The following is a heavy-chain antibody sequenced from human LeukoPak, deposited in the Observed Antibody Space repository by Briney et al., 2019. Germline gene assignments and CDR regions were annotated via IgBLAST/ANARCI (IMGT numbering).Heavy chain of an antibody. CDR2: INHSGST. CDR1: GGSFSGYY. CDR3: ARGRITMVRGVIAYYYYYYGMDV. D-gene: IGHD3-10*01. J-gene: IGHJ6*02. Sequence: PSETLSLTCAVYGGSFSGYYWSWIRQPPGKGLEWIGEINHSGSTNYNPSLKSRVTISVDTSKNQFSLKLSSVTAADTAVYYCARGRITMVRGVIAYYYYYYGMDVWGRGTTVTVSS. V-gene: IGHV4-34*01.